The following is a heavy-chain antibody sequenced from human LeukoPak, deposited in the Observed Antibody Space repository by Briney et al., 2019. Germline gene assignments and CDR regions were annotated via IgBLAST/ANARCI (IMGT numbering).Heavy chain of an antibody. CDR1: GFTFSIYT. D-gene: IGHD2-15*01. Sequence: GGSLRLSCSTSGFTFSIYTMYWVRQAPGKGLEYVSTISGSGLGGATYYADSAKGRFTISRDNAKNSIYLQMNSLGADDTAMYYCARWDAYCSGGSCYFGGFAFDIWGQGTMVTVSS. J-gene: IGHJ3*02. V-gene: IGHV3-64*04. CDR3: ARWDAYCSGGSCYFGGFAFDI. CDR2: ISGSGLGGAT.